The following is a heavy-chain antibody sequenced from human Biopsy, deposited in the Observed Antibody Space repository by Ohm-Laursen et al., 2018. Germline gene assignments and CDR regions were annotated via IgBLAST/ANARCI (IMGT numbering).Heavy chain of an antibody. CDR1: GFAVSNSY. V-gene: IGHV3-53*01. CDR2: FYAGGST. J-gene: IGHJ4*02. D-gene: IGHD4-17*01. CDR3: AKAGDYGDYWDH. Sequence: SLRLSCSATGFAVSNSYISWVRQAPGKGLEWVSLFYAGGSTAYGDSARGRFTISRDTSKNKVDLQMNSLRAEDTAVYYCAKAGDYGDYWDHWGQGTPVTVSS.